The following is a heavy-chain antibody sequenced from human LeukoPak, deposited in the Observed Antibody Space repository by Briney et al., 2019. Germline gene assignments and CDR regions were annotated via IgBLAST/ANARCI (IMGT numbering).Heavy chain of an antibody. D-gene: IGHD4-23*01. CDR1: GYSISSGYY. CDR2: IYHSGSA. Sequence: PSETLSLTCTVSGYSISSGYYWGWIRQPPGKGLEWIGSIYHSGSAYYNPSLKSRVTISVDTSKNQFSLKLSSVTAADTAVYYCARAVGNDYWGQGTLVTVSS. CDR3: ARAVGNDY. J-gene: IGHJ4*02. V-gene: IGHV4-38-2*02.